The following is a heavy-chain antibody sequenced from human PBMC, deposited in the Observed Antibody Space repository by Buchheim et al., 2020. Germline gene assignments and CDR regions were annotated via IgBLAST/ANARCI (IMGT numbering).Heavy chain of an antibody. J-gene: IGHJ4*02. V-gene: IGHV3-30*18. D-gene: IGHD3-3*01. Sequence: QVQLVESGGGVVQPGRSLRLSCAASGFTFSSYGMHWVRQAPGKGLEWVAVISYDGSNKYYADSVKGRFTISRDNSKNTLYLQMNSLRAEDTAVYYCAKLFYDFWSGQEAFDYWGQGT. CDR1: GFTFSSYG. CDR3: AKLFYDFWSGQEAFDY. CDR2: ISYDGSNK.